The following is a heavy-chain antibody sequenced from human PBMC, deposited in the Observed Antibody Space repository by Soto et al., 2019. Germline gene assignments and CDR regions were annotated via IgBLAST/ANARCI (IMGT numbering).Heavy chain of an antibody. V-gene: IGHV4-31*03. CDR3: VRALRPTAMVYPWFDP. J-gene: IGHJ5*02. CDR1: GASVSTGAYY. Sequence: PSETLSLTCTVSGASVSTGAYYWGWVRQRPGRGLEWIGYVYESGYTYYNMSLKSRLTISLDRSTNQFSLGLTSVTAADTAVYYCVRALRPTAMVYPWFDPWGQGTLVTVSS. CDR2: VYESGYT. D-gene: IGHD5-18*01.